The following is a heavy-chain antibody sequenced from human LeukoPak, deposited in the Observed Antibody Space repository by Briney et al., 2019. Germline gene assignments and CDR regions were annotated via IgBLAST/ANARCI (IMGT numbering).Heavy chain of an antibody. D-gene: IGHD2-15*01. CDR3: ARVSGRYCSGGSCYRWFDP. J-gene: IGHJ5*02. Sequence: ASVKVSCKASGYTFTGYYMHWVRQAPGQGLEWMGRINPNSGGTNYALKFQGRVTMTRDTSISTAYMELSRLRSDDTAVYYCARVSGRYCSGGSCYRWFDPWGQGTLVTVSS. V-gene: IGHV1-2*06. CDR1: GYTFTGYY. CDR2: INPNSGGT.